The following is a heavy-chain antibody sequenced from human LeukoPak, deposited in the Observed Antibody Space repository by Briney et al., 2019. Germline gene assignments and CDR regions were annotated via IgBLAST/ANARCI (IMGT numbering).Heavy chain of an antibody. V-gene: IGHV1-69*13. CDR3: ARDRVEMATIRGGYFDY. D-gene: IGHD5-24*01. CDR2: IIPIFGTA. J-gene: IGHJ4*02. Sequence: SVKVSCKASGGTFSSYAISWVRQAPGQGLEWIGGIIPIFGTANYAQKSQGGVSITADESTSTAYMELSSLRSEDTAVYYCARDRVEMATIRGGYFDYSGQGTLVTVSS. CDR1: GGTFSSYA.